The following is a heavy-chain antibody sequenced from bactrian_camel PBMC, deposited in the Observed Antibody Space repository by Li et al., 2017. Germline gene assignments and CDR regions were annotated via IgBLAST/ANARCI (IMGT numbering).Heavy chain of an antibody. D-gene: IGHD2*01. CDR1: GFKFDDSD. CDR3: AADPLAAWCTSPGNPDFYRY. J-gene: IGHJ4*01. CDR2: IATGART. Sequence: QLESGGDSVQTGETLRLSCRAIGFKFDDSDMGWYRQAPGKGREGVATIATGARTRYADSVKGRFTISQDNAKNTLYLQMNNLKTEDTAVYHCAADPLAAWCTSPGNPDFYRYWGQGTQVTVS. V-gene: IGHV3S53*01.